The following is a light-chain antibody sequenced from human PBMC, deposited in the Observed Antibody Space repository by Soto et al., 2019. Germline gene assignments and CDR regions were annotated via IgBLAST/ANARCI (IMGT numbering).Light chain of an antibody. CDR1: SSDIGAYNF. Sequence: QSVLTQPASVSGSPGQSITISCTGTSSDIGAYNFVSWYQQHPDKAPKLMIYEVSNRPSGVSNRFSGSKSCITASLTISGLQAEDEADYYCSSYKPNRDVLFGGGTKLTVL. J-gene: IGLJ2*01. V-gene: IGLV2-14*01. CDR3: SSYKPNRDVL. CDR2: EVS.